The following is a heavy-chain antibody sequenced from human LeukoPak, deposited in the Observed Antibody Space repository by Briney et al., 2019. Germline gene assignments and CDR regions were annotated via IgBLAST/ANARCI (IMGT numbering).Heavy chain of an antibody. CDR2: IYPGDSDT. V-gene: IGHV5-51*01. Sequence: GESLKISCKGSGYSFTSYWIGWVRQMPGKGLEWMGIIYPGDSDTRYSPSFQGQVTISADKSISTAYLQWSSLKASDTAMYYCARLPGGSDNPNWFDPWGQGTLVTVSS. CDR1: GYSFTSYW. CDR3: ARLPGGSDNPNWFDP. D-gene: IGHD3-10*01. J-gene: IGHJ5*02.